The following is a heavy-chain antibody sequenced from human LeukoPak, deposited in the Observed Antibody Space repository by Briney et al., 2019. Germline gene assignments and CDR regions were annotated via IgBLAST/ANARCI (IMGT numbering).Heavy chain of an antibody. CDR1: GFTFSNYA. CDR3: ARGSLNYYASGSYYMVF. Sequence: GGSLRLSCAASGFTFSNYALHWVRQTPGKGLEWISYISSSMSITYYADSVKGRFTISRDNAKNSLYLQMNGLTDEDTAVYYCARGSLNYYASGSYYMVFWGQGTLVTVSS. V-gene: IGHV3-48*02. J-gene: IGHJ4*02. D-gene: IGHD3-10*01. CDR2: ISSSMSIT.